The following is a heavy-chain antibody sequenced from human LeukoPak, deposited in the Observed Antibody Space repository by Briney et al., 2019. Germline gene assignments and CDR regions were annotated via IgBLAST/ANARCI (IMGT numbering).Heavy chain of an antibody. CDR1: GGSISSSSYY. D-gene: IGHD5-12*01. CDR3: ARHRGYDFYYFDY. J-gene: IGHJ4*02. V-gene: IGHV4-39*01. Sequence: NPSETLSLTCTVSGGSISSSSYYWGWIRQPPGKGLEWIGSIYYSGSTYYNPSLKSRVTISVDTSKNQFSLKLSSVTAADTAVYYCARHRGYDFYYFDYWGQGTLVTVSS. CDR2: IYYSGST.